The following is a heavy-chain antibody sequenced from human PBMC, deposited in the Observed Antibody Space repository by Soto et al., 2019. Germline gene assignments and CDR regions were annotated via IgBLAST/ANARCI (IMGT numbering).Heavy chain of an antibody. CDR2: IYYTGCT. J-gene: IGHJ4*02. D-gene: IGHD1-26*01. Sequence: PSETLSLTCSVSGGSISSGGYYWSWIRQRPGKGLEWIGYIYYTGCTFYNPSVKSRVSISVAPSKIQFSLNLNSVTAADTAVYYCARALSGSYGIDYWGQGTLVTVSS. CDR1: GGSISSGGYY. CDR3: ARALSGSYGIDY. V-gene: IGHV4-31*03.